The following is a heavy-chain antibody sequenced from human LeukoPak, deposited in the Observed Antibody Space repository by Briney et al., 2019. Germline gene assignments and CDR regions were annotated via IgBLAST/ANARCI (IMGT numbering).Heavy chain of an antibody. CDR3: AIEDILTGYYWFDP. CDR2: ISSSGSTI. J-gene: IGHJ5*02. V-gene: IGHV3-48*03. D-gene: IGHD3-9*01. CDR1: GFTFSSYE. Sequence: GSLRLSCAASGFTFSSYERNWVRQAPGKGLGWGSYISSSGSTIYYADSVKGRFTISRDNAKNSLYLQMNSLRAEETAVYYCAIEDILTGYYWFDPWGQGTLVTVSS.